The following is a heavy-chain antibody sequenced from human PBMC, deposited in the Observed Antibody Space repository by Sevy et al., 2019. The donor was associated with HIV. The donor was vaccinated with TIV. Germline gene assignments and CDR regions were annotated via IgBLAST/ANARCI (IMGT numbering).Heavy chain of an antibody. CDR2: MYYSGST. V-gene: IGHV4-59*11. J-gene: IGHJ2*01. D-gene: IGHD6-6*01. Sequence: SETLSLTCTVSGGSINTHYWSWIRQSPGKGLEWIGYMYYSGSTNYNPSLKSRVTISLDTTNNQFSLRVTSVTAADTAVYYCARYTSSSYWFFDLWGRGTQVTVSS. CDR1: GGSINTHY. CDR3: ARYTSSSYWFFDL.